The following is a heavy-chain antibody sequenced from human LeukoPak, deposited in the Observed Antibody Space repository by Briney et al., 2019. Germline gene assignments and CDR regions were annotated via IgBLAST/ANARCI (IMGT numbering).Heavy chain of an antibody. D-gene: IGHD6-19*01. CDR1: GFTFSSYG. V-gene: IGHV3-30*18. Sequence: GGSLRLSCAASGFTFSSYGMHWVRQAPGKGLEWVAVISYDGSNKYYADSVKGRFTISRDNSKNTLYLQMNSLRAEDTAVYYCAKEMGSSGRYSYYYYGMDVWGQGTTVTVSS. CDR3: AKEMGSSGRYSYYYYGMDV. CDR2: ISYDGSNK. J-gene: IGHJ6*02.